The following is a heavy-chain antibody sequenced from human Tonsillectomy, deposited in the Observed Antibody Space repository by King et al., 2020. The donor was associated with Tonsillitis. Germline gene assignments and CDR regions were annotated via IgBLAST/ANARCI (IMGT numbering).Heavy chain of an antibody. D-gene: IGHD2-21*01. CDR1: GGTSSSYA. CDR3: AREGYCGDNCYSYGMDV. CDR2: IIPILGIA. V-gene: IGHV1-69*04. Sequence: QLVQSGAEVKKPGSSVKVSCRASGGTSSSYAISWVRQAPGQGLEWMGMIIPILGIANYAQKFQGRGTITADKSTSTAYMELSSLRSEDTAVYFCAREGYCGDNCYSYGMDVWGQGTTVTISS. J-gene: IGHJ6*02.